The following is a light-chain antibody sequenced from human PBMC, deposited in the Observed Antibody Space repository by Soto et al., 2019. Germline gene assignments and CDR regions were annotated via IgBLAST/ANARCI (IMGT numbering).Light chain of an antibody. CDR1: QSVRSN. V-gene: IGKV3-11*01. CDR2: GAS. CDR3: QQRSNWPAIT. Sequence: EIVMTQSPATLSLSPRERATLSCRASQSVRSNLAWYQQKPGQTPRLLIYGASTRATGIPARFSGSGSGTDFTLTISSLEPEDFAVYYCQQRSNWPAITFGQGTRLEIK. J-gene: IGKJ5*01.